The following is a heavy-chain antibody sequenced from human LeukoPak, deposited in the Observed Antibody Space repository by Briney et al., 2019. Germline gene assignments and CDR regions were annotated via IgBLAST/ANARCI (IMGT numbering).Heavy chain of an antibody. CDR2: IYWDDDK. Sequence: SGPTLVKPTQTLTLTCTFSGFSLSTSGVGVGWIRQPPGKALEWLALIYWDDDKRYSPSLKSRLTITKDTSKNQVVLTMTNMDPVDTATYYCAHRSVSSSSALHWFDPWGQGTLVTVSS. J-gene: IGHJ5*02. CDR1: GFSLSTSGVG. D-gene: IGHD6-6*01. V-gene: IGHV2-5*02. CDR3: AHRSVSSSSALHWFDP.